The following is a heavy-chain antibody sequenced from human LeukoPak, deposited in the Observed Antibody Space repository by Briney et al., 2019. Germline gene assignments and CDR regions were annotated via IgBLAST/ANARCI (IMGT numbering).Heavy chain of an antibody. CDR2: IKQDGSEK. V-gene: IGHV3-7*01. J-gene: IGHJ3*02. D-gene: IGHD5-24*01. Sequence: AGGSLRLSCAASGFTFSSYWMSWVRQAPGKGLEWVANIKQDGSEKYYVDSVKGRFTISRDNAKNSLYLQMNSLRAEDTAVYYCARVPRDGWHVGAFDIWGQGTMVTVSS. CDR3: ARVPRDGWHVGAFDI. CDR1: GFTFSSYW.